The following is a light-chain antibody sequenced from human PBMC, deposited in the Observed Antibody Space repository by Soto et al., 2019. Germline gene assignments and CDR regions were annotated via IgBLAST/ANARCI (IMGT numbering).Light chain of an antibody. Sequence: EIVLTHSPGTLSLSPGERATLSCRASQSVGSSYLAWYQQKPGQAHRLLIYGASSRATGIPDRISGSGSGTDFTLTISRLEPEDFELYYCQQYGSSPPITFGQGTRLEIK. V-gene: IGKV3-20*01. CDR1: QSVGSSY. CDR3: QQYGSSPPIT. CDR2: GAS. J-gene: IGKJ5*01.